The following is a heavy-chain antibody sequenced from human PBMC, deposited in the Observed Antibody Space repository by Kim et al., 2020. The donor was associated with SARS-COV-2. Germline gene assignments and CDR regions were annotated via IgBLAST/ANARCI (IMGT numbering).Heavy chain of an antibody. CDR3: TTAPDPIWDYVWGSYRDPTVYYFDY. V-gene: IGHV3-15*01. CDR2: IKSKTDGGTT. D-gene: IGHD3-16*02. J-gene: IGHJ4*02. CDR1: GFTFSNAW. Sequence: GGSLRLSCAASGFTFSNAWMSWVRQAPGKGLEWVGRIKSKTDGGTTDYAAPVKGRFTISRDDSKNTLYLQMNSLKTEDTAVYYCTTAPDPIWDYVWGSYRDPTVYYFDYWGQGTLVTVSS.